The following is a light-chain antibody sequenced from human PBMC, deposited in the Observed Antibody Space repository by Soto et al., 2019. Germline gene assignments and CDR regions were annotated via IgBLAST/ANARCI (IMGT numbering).Light chain of an antibody. CDR1: SSDVGAYNY. CDR2: DVN. V-gene: IGLV2-11*01. Sequence: QSALTQPRSVSGSPGHSVTISCTGTSSDVGAYNYVSWYQQHPGKAPKLIIYDVNKRPSGVPDRFSGSKSGNTASLTISGLQAEDEGDYFCCSYATGSTPGVFGGGTKVTVL. CDR3: CSYATGSTPGV. J-gene: IGLJ3*02.